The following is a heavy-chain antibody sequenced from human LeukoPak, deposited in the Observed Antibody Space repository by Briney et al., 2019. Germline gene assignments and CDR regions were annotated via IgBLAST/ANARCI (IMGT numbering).Heavy chain of an antibody. CDR2: INSDGSST. J-gene: IGHJ4*02. V-gene: IGHV3-74*01. CDR3: ARDHYYYGSGSPLDY. Sequence: GGSLRLSCAASGFTFSSYWMLWVRQAPGEGLVWVSRINSDGSSTSYADSVKGRFTISRDNAKNTLYLQMNSLRAEDTAVYYCARDHYYYGSGSPLDYWGQGTLVTVSS. CDR1: GFTFSSYW. D-gene: IGHD3-10*01.